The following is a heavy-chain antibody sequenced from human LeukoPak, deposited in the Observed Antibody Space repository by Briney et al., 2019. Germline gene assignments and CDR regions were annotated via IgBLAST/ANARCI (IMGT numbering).Heavy chain of an antibody. J-gene: IGHJ4*02. CDR1: GFTFSSYA. D-gene: IGHD6-13*01. CDR2: MGGSGGST. CDR3: AKEDPGIALDY. V-gene: IGHV3-23*01. Sequence: GGPLRLYCEASGFTFSSYAMTWVGQAPGRGRAWVSAMGGSGGSTYYEDSVKVRFTISRDNSKNTLYLQMNSLRAEDTAVYYCAKEDPGIALDYWGQGTLVTVSS.